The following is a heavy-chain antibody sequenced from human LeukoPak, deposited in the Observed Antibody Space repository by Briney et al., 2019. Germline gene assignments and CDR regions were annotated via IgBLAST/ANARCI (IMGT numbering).Heavy chain of an antibody. J-gene: IGHJ4*02. Sequence: ASVKVSCKASGYTFTGYYMHWVRQAPGQGLEWMGWINPNSGGTNYAQKFQGRVTMTRDTSISTAYMELSRLRSDDTAVYYCARQGDHTMVRGVSDYWGQGTLVTVSS. CDR1: GYTFTGYY. V-gene: IGHV1-2*02. CDR3: ARQGDHTMVRGVSDY. D-gene: IGHD3-10*01. CDR2: INPNSGGT.